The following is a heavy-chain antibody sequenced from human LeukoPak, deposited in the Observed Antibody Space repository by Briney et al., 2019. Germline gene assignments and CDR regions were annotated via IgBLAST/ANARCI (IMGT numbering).Heavy chain of an antibody. D-gene: IGHD2-15*01. CDR1: GFIFSSYG. Sequence: GGSLRLSCAASGFIFSSYGMSWVRQAPGKGLEWVSSISGSGSSTYYADSVKGRFTISRDNSKNTLCLQMNSLRAEDTAVYYCVKGVGYCSGGSCQQFDYWGQGTLVTVSS. J-gene: IGHJ4*02. CDR2: ISGSGSST. CDR3: VKGVGYCSGGSCQQFDY. V-gene: IGHV3-23*01.